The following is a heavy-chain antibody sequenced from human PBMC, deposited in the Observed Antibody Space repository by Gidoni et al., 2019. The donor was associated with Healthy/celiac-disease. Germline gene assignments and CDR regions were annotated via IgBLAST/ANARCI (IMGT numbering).Heavy chain of an antibody. CDR2: ISSSGSTI. Sequence: EVQLVESGGGLVQPGGSLRLSCAASGFPFSSYEMNWFRQAPGKALEWVSYISSSGSTIYYADSVKGRFTISRDNAKNSLYLQMNSLRAEDTAVYYCARDFYAYYYYGMDVWGQGTTVTVSS. CDR1: GFPFSSYE. J-gene: IGHJ6*02. D-gene: IGHD2-2*01. V-gene: IGHV3-48*03. CDR3: ARDFYAYYYYGMDV.